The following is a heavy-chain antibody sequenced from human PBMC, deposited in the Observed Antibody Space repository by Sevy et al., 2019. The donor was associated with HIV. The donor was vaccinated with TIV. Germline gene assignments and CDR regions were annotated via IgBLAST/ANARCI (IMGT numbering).Heavy chain of an antibody. J-gene: IGHJ4*02. Sequence: GGSLRLSCAASGFTFSSYEMNWVRQAPGKGLEWVSYISNSGSTIYYADSVKGRFTMSRDNAKNSLYLQMNSLRAEDTAVYYCAREKFYYGSGRLTFDYWGQGTLVTVSS. V-gene: IGHV3-48*03. D-gene: IGHD3-10*01. CDR2: ISNSGSTI. CDR3: AREKFYYGSGRLTFDY. CDR1: GFTFSSYE.